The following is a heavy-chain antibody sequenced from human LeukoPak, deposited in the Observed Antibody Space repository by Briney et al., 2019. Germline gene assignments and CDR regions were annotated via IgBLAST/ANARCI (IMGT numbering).Heavy chain of an antibody. CDR2: ISASGGTT. Sequence: GGSLRLSCAASGFTFSNYGMHWVRQAPGKGLEWVSGISASGGTTYHADSVKGRFTISRGNSKNTVTLQMHSLRADDTAVYYCAKDVEDLEVPTAHYFDYWGQGTLVTVSS. J-gene: IGHJ4*01. CDR3: AKDVEDLEVPTAHYFDY. V-gene: IGHV3-23*01. CDR1: GFTFSNYG. D-gene: IGHD5-24*01.